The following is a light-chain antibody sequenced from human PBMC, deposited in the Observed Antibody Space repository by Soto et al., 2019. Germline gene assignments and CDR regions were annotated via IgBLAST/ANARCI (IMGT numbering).Light chain of an antibody. CDR2: AAS. J-gene: IGKJ4*01. V-gene: IGKV1-9*01. Sequence: DIQLTMSPSFVSASVGDSVTITCRASQGISSYLAWYQQKPGKAPKVLSYAASTLQSGVPSRFSGSGSGTEFTLTISSLQPEDFATYDCQQLNSYGVTFGGGTKVEIK. CDR1: QGISSY. CDR3: QQLNSYGVT.